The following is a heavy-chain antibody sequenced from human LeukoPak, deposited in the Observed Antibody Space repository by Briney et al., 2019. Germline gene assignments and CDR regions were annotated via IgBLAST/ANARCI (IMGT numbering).Heavy chain of an antibody. Sequence: SQTLSLTCAISGDSVSSNSAAWNWIRQSPSRGLEWLGRTYSRSTWYNDYAVSVKSRITINPDTSKNQFSLKLSSVTAADTAVYYCAREHCSGGSCYSIYYYYYMDVWGKGTTVTVSS. CDR3: AREHCSGGSCYSIYYYYYMDV. CDR2: TYSRSTWYN. V-gene: IGHV6-1*01. J-gene: IGHJ6*03. CDR1: GDSVSSNSAA. D-gene: IGHD2-15*01.